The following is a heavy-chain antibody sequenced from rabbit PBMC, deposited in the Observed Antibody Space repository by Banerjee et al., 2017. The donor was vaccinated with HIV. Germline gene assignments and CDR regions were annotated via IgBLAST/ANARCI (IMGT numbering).Heavy chain of an antibody. J-gene: IGHJ4*01. V-gene: IGHV1S7*01. CDR1: GFDFSSYY. Sequence: QLKETGGGLVQPGGSLTLSCKASGFDFSSYYMSWVRQAPGKGLEWIGIIYAGKGSTDYASWVNGRFTISSDNAQNTVDLQMNSLTAADTATYFCARDRSSGWGPLNLWGPGTLVTVS. CDR2: IYAGKGST. D-gene: IGHD4-1*01. CDR3: ARDRSSGWGPLNL.